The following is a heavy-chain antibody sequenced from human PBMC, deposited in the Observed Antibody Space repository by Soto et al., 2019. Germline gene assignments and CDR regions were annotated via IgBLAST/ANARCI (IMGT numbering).Heavy chain of an antibody. J-gene: IGHJ4*02. CDR1: GGTFPNST. CDR3: ARAPTASSPFVY. CDR2: IIPVLNIA. Sequence: QVQLVQSGAEMKRPGSSVKVSCEASGGTFPNSTFNWVRQAPGQGLEWMGRIIPVLNIANYAQNFHGRITLTADQSTSTAYLALTSLRSDDTAIYFCARAPTASSPFVYWGQGSLVTVSS. V-gene: IGHV1-69*02. D-gene: IGHD1-26*01.